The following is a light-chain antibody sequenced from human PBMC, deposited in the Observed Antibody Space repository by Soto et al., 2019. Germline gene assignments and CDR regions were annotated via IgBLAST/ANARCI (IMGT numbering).Light chain of an antibody. V-gene: IGKV1-5*03. J-gene: IGKJ1*01. CDR2: KAS. CDR1: QNIGYW. Sequence: DIQMTQSPSTLSASVGDRVTITCRASQNIGYWLAWYKQKPGKAPNLLIYKASSLESGVPSRFSGSGSGTEFTLTISSLQPDDFATYYCQQYNNYWTFGQGTKVEIK. CDR3: QQYNNYWT.